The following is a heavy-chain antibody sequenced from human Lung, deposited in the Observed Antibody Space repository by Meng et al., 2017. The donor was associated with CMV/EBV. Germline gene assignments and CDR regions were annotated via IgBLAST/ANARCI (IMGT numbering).Heavy chain of an antibody. Sequence: GESLKISCAASGFTFSTYSMNWVRQAPGKGLEWVSSISSSSSYRYYADSVKGRFTISRDNAKISLYLQMNALRADDTAVYFCAREYWGPDYWGQGTLVTVSS. V-gene: IGHV3-21*01. CDR3: AREYWGPDY. D-gene: IGHD7-27*01. CDR1: GFTFSTYS. CDR2: ISSSSSYR. J-gene: IGHJ4*02.